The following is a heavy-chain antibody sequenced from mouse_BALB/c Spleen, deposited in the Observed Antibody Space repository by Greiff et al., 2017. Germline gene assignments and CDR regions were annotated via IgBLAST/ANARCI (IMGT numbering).Heavy chain of an antibody. CDR1: GYAFTNYL. CDR2: INPGSGGT. J-gene: IGHJ2*01. V-gene: IGHV1-54*03. D-gene: IGHD2-4*01. CDR3: AREGLRQKGFDY. Sequence: QVQLQQSGAELVRPGTSVKVSCKASGYAFTNYLIEWVKQRPGQGLEWIGVINPGSGGTNYNEKFKGKATLTADKSSSTAYMQLSSLTSDDSAVYFCAREGLRQKGFDYWGQGTTLTVSS.